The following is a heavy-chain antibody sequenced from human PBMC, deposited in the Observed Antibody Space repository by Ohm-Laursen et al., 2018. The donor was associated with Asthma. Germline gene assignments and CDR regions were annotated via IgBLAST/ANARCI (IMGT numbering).Heavy chain of an antibody. V-gene: IGHV3-30*03. CDR2: ISSDGSNK. D-gene: IGHD2-2*01. CDR1: GFTFSDYG. CDR3: ARRSKICYDTSHCFFDY. Sequence: SLRLSCSASGFTFSDYGMHWVRQAPGKGLEWVAIISSDGSNKFHAESVKGRITPSRDNSKNTLYLEMNSLRAEDTAVYYCARRSKICYDTSHCFFDYWGQGTLVTVSS. J-gene: IGHJ4*02.